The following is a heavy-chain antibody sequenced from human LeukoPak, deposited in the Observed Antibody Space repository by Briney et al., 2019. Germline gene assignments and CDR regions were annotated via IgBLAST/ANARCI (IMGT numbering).Heavy chain of an antibody. CDR3: AKDVMMRIAMGFFDY. J-gene: IGHJ4*02. V-gene: IGHV3-23*01. D-gene: IGHD2-21*01. Sequence: GGTLRLSCAASGFTFSSFGMSWVRQAPGKGLEWVSGISGSGTYTYYADSVKGRFTISRDSSKNTLYLQMNSLGAEDTAVYYCAKDVMMRIAMGFFDYWGQGTLVTVSS. CDR2: ISGSGTYT. CDR1: GFTFSSFG.